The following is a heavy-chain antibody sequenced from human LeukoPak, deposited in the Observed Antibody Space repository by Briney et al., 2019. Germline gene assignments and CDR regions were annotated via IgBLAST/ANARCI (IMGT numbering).Heavy chain of an antibody. D-gene: IGHD4-17*01. V-gene: IGHV3-66*01. Sequence: GGSLRLSCAASGFTFNSYAMSWVRQAPGKGLEWVSLIYGSTSADYADSVKGRFTISRDNSMNTVYLQMNSLRAEDTAIYYCARLNFGDDYWGQGTLVAVSS. CDR3: ARLNFGDDY. J-gene: IGHJ4*02. CDR1: GFTFNSYA. CDR2: IYGSTSA.